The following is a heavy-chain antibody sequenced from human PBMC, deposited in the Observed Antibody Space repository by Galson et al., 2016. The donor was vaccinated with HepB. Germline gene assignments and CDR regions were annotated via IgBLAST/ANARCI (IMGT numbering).Heavy chain of an antibody. CDR2: INIDGSAT. Sequence: SLRLSCAASGFTFSTYWMHWLRQVPGKGLVWVARINIDGSATNYADSVKGRFTVSRDNAQNTLFLQMDSLRDDDKAVYYCAREEITVVGGVITPRFDSWGQGTLVTVSS. J-gene: IGHJ5*01. V-gene: IGHV3-74*01. CDR3: AREEITVVGGVITPRFDS. D-gene: IGHD3-10*01. CDR1: GFTFSTYW.